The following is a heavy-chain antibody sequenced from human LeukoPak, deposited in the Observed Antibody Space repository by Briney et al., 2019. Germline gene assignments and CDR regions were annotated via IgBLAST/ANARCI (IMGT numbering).Heavy chain of an antibody. D-gene: IGHD6-13*01. Sequence: GGSLRLSCAASGFTFPNAWMSWLRQAPGKGLEWVGHIKSRTDGGTTDYAAPVKGRFTISRDDSENTLYLQMSSLKTEDTAVYYCATPGRIPEAANWFAPWGQGTLVTVSS. CDR3: ATPGRIPEAANWFAP. V-gene: IGHV3-15*01. CDR1: GFTFPNAW. J-gene: IGHJ5*02. CDR2: IKSRTDGGTT.